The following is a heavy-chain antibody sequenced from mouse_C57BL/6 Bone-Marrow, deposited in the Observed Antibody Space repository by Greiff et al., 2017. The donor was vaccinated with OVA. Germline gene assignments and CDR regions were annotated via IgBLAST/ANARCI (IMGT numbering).Heavy chain of an antibody. CDR2: IDPSDSYT. CDR3: ARVYDDYDWFAY. D-gene: IGHD2-4*01. Sequence: QVQLQQPGAELVMPGASVKLSCKASGYTFTSYWMHWVKQRPGQGLEWIGEIDPSDSYTNYNQKFKGKSTLTVDKSSSTAYMQLSSLTSEDSAVYDCARVYDDYDWFAYWGQGTLVTVSA. V-gene: IGHV1-69*01. CDR1: GYTFTSYW. J-gene: IGHJ3*01.